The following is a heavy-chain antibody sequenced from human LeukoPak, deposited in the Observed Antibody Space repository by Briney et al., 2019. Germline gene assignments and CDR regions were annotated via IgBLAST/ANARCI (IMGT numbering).Heavy chain of an antibody. CDR1: GFTFSSYG. V-gene: IGHV3-33*01. J-gene: IGHJ4*02. CDR3: ARAQAYYDYVWGSYRPHYYFDY. Sequence: GGSLRLSCAASGFTFSSYGMHWVRQAPGKGLEWVAVIWYDGSNKYYADSVKGRFTISRDNSKNTLYLQMNSLRAEDTAVYYCARAQAYYDYVWGSYRPHYYFDYWGQGTLVTVSP. D-gene: IGHD3-16*02. CDR2: IWYDGSNK.